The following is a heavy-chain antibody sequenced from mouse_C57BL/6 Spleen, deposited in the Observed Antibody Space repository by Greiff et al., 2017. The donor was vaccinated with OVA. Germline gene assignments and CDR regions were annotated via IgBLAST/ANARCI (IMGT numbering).Heavy chain of an antibody. CDR1: GYTFTSYW. J-gene: IGHJ2*01. V-gene: IGHV1-53*01. D-gene: IGHD2-5*01. CDR2: INPSNGGT. Sequence: VQLQQPGTELVKPGASVKLSCKASGYTFTSYWMPWVKQRPGQGLEWIGNINPSNGGTNYNETLKSKATLTVDKSSSTAFMQLSDLATENSAVYYCAYYSNYDCDYWGQGTTRTVSA. CDR3: AYYSNYDCDY.